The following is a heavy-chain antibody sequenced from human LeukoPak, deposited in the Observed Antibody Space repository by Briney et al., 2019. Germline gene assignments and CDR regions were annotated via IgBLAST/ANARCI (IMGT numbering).Heavy chain of an antibody. CDR1: GFTFSSYA. J-gene: IGHJ4*02. CDR2: ISGSGGST. Sequence: PGGSLRLSCAASGFTFSSYAMSWVRQAPGKGLEWVSAISGSGGSTYYADSVKGRFTISRDNSKNTLYLQMNSLRAEDTAVYYWAKDRRRGYYSDYWGQGTLVTVSS. V-gene: IGHV3-23*01. CDR3: AKDRRRGYYSDY.